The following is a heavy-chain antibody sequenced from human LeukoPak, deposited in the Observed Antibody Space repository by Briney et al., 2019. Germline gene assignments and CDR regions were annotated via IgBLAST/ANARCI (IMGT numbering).Heavy chain of an antibody. CDR1: GYSISSGDY. CDR3: ARQYGSGSYYKFDH. J-gene: IGHJ5*02. V-gene: IGHV4-38-2*02. D-gene: IGHD3-10*01. CDR2: MDQSGST. Sequence: SETLSLTCTVSGYSISSGDYWGWIRQPPGKGLEGIGSMDQSGSTYYNASLKGRVTLSVDTSKNQFSLKLSSVTAADTAVYYCARQYGSGSYYKFDHWGQGNLVTVSS.